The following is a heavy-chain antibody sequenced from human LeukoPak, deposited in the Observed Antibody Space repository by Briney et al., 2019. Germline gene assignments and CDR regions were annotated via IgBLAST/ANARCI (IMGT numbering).Heavy chain of an antibody. D-gene: IGHD2-2*01. CDR2: IYPGDSDT. J-gene: IGHJ4*02. V-gene: IGHV5-51*01. CDR1: GYSFTNYW. Sequence: GESLKISCKGSGYSFTNYWIAWVRQMPGKGLEWMGIIYPGDSDTRYSPSFQGQVTISAEQSINTAYLQWSSLKASDTAMYYCARRGKVSPAPSSRWDLDYWGQGTLVTVSS. CDR3: ARRGKVSPAPSSRWDLDY.